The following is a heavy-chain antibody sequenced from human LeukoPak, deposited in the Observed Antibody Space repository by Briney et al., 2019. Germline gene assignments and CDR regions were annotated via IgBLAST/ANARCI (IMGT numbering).Heavy chain of an antibody. J-gene: IGHJ4*02. Sequence: GGTLRLSCAASGFSFSSYGMSWVRQAPGKRLEWISAITGSGGTTYYADSVEGRFTISRDNSKNTLYLQVNSLRAEDTAVYYCARGAIFGEFDYWGQGTLVTVSS. D-gene: IGHD3-10*01. V-gene: IGHV3-23*01. CDR2: ITGSGGTT. CDR3: ARGAIFGEFDY. CDR1: GFSFSSYG.